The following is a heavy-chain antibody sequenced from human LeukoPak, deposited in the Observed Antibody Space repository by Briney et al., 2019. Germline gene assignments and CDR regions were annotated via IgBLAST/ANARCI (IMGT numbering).Heavy chain of an antibody. CDR1: GYSFGSYW. Sequence: GESLKISCKGSGYSFGSYWIAWVRQMPGKGLEWMGIIYPGDSDTRYSPSFQGQVTISADKSISTAYLQWSSLKASDTAMYYCARSRYSYGLDAFDIWGQGTMVTVSS. J-gene: IGHJ3*02. CDR2: IYPGDSDT. CDR3: ARSRYSYGLDAFDI. V-gene: IGHV5-51*01. D-gene: IGHD5-18*01.